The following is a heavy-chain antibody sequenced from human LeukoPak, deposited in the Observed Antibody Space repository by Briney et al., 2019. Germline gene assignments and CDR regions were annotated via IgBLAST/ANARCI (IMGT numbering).Heavy chain of an antibody. D-gene: IGHD3-22*01. V-gene: IGHV3-21*01. CDR3: ARSADYYDSSGYYYRFRAFDT. Sequence: GGSLSLSCAASGFTFSSYSMNWVRPAPGKGLEWVSSISSSSSYIYYADSVKGRFTISRDNAKNSLYLQMNSLRAEDTAVYYCARSADYYDSSGYYYRFRAFDTWGQGTMVTVSS. CDR2: ISSSSSYI. J-gene: IGHJ3*02. CDR1: GFTFSSYS.